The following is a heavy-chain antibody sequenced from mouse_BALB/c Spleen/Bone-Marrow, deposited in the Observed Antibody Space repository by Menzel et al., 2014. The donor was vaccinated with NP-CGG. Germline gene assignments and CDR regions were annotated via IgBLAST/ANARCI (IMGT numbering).Heavy chain of an antibody. V-gene: IGHV14-3*02. J-gene: IGHJ2*01. CDR3: ASYVYGYYFDY. Sequence: EVQLQQSGAEFVKPGASVKLSCTASGFNIKDTYMHWVKQRPEQGLEWIGRIDPANGNTKYDPKFQGKATITADTSSSTAYLQLRSLTSEDTAVYYCASYVYGYYFDYWGQGTTLTVSS. CDR1: GFNIKDTY. D-gene: IGHD2-2*01. CDR2: IDPANGNT.